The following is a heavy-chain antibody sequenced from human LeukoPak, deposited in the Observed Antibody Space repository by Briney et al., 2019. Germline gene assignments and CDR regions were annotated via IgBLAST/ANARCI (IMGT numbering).Heavy chain of an antibody. V-gene: IGHV1-46*01. CDR2: IYPSGGTT. D-gene: IGHD3-10*01. J-gene: IGHJ3*01. CDR3: ARDRARVGTKDDAFDV. Sequence: ASVKVSCKASGYSFTSQYMHWVRQASGQPPEWMGAIYPSGGTTRHAQKFQGRITMTRDTSTSTVHLELSSLRYDDTAVYYCARDRARVGTKDDAFDVWGQGTMVIVSS. CDR1: GYSFTSQY.